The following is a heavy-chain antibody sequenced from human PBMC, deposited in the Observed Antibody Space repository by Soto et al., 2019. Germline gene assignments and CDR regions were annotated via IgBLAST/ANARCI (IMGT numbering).Heavy chain of an antibody. V-gene: IGHV4-59*01. D-gene: IGHD3-16*02. J-gene: IGHJ6*03. CDR2: IYYSGST. CDR3: ARHPPQLSKLSHRYYYYYMDV. Sequence: SETLSLTCTVSGGSISSYYWSWIRQPPGKGLEWFGYIYYSGSTNYNPSLKSRVTISVDTSKNQFSLKLSSVTAADTAVYYFARHPPQLSKLSHRYYYYYMDVWGKGTTVTVSS. CDR1: GGSISSYY.